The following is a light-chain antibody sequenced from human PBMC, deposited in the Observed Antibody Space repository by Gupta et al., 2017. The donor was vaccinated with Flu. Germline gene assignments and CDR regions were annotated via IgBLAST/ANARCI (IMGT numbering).Light chain of an antibody. Sequence: DLQMTQSPSSLSASVGDRVTITCRASQSISSYLNWYQHKLGKAPKLLIYAASSLQSGVPSRFSGSGSGTDFTLTISSLQPEDFATYYCQQSYSIPNTFGQGTRL. CDR3: QQSYSIPNT. CDR1: QSISSY. V-gene: IGKV1-39*01. CDR2: AAS. J-gene: IGKJ5*01.